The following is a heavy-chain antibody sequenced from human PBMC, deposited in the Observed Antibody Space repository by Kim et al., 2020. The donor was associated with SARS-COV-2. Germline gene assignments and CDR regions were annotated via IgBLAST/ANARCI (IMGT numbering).Heavy chain of an antibody. CDR3: ARVPHPKNRYSSSWYWFDP. D-gene: IGHD6-13*01. CDR1: GGSISSGGYY. CDR2: IYYSGST. V-gene: IGHV4-31*03. J-gene: IGHJ5*02. Sequence: SEPLSLTCTVSGGSISSGGYYWSWIRQHPGKGLEWIGYIYYSGSTYYNPSLKSRVTISVDTSKNQFSLKLSSVTAADTAVYYCARVPHPKNRYSSSWYWFDPWGQGTLVTVSS.